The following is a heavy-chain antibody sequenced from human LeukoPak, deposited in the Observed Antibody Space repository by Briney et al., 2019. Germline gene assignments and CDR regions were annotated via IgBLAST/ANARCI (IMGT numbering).Heavy chain of an antibody. V-gene: IGHV3-74*01. CDR3: AKDPYSGSYYPTSIDY. J-gene: IGHJ4*02. D-gene: IGHD1-26*01. CDR2: INSDGTTI. CDR1: GFTFSSYW. Sequence: GGSLRLSCAASGFTFSSYWMHWVRQAPGKGLVWVSRINSDGTTITYADSVKGRFTISRDNAKNTLYLQMNSLRAEDTAVYYCAKDPYSGSYYPTSIDYWGQGTLVTVSS.